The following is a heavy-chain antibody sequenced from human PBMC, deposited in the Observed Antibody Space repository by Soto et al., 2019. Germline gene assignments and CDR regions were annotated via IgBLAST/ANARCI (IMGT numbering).Heavy chain of an antibody. CDR3: ARDGVNYYGSGSYSNALDV. V-gene: IGHV1-3*01. CDR2: INAGNGNT. J-gene: IGHJ6*02. CDR1: GYTFTSYA. D-gene: IGHD3-10*01. Sequence: GASVKVSCKASGYTFTSYAMHWVRQAPGQRLEWMGWINAGNGNTKYSQKFQGRVTTTRDTSASTAYMELSSLRSEDTAVYYCARDGVNYYGSGSYSNALDVWGQGTTVTVSS.